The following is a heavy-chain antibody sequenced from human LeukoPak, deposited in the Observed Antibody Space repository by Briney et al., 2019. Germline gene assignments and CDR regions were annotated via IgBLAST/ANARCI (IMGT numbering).Heavy chain of an antibody. CDR1: GYTFTNYG. V-gene: IGHV1-18*01. CDR2: ISACNGNT. Sequence: ASVKVSCKASGYTFTNYGISWVRQAPGQGLEWMGWISACNGNTNYAQKLQGRVTMTTDTSTSTAYMELRSLRSDDTAVYYCARDLVTFGGVIVSHIWGQGTMVTVSS. D-gene: IGHD3-16*02. J-gene: IGHJ3*02. CDR3: ARDLVTFGGVIVSHI.